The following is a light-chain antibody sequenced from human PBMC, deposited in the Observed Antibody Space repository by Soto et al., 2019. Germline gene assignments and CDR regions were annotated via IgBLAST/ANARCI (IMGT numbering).Light chain of an antibody. V-gene: IGKV1-5*01. CDR2: DAS. J-gene: IGKJ2*01. Sequence: DIQMTQSPSTLSASVGDRVTITCRASQIIGSSLAWYQQKPGKPPKLLIYDASTLRSGVPSRFSGSESGTEFTLTISSLQPDDSATYYCQHYYSYPYTFCQGTKLEIK. CDR3: QHYYSYPYT. CDR1: QIIGSS.